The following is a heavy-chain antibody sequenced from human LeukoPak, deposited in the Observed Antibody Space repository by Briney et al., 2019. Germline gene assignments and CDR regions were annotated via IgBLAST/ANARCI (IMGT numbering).Heavy chain of an antibody. D-gene: IGHD2/OR15-2a*01. Sequence: GGSLRLSCAASGFTFSSYSIHWVRQAPGKGLEWVAIISNDGSRKYYAHSVEGRFTISRDNSKNTLYLQMDSLRAEDTAVYHCARNRAWNYFDYWGQGTLVTVSS. CDR1: GFTFSSYS. V-gene: IGHV3-30*03. CDR3: ARNRAWNYFDY. J-gene: IGHJ4*02. CDR2: ISNDGSRK.